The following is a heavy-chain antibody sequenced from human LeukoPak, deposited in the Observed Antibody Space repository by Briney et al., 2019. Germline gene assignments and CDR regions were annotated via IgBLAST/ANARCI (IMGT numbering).Heavy chain of an antibody. CDR3: AKALGGYDFDY. CDR1: GFTFSSYW. V-gene: IGHV3-23*01. J-gene: IGHJ4*02. CDR2: LSGSGGST. Sequence: GGSLRLSCAASGFTFSSYWMHWVRQAPGKGLVWVSSLSGSGGSTYYADSVKGRFTISRDNSKNTLFLHMNSLRAEDTAVYYCAKALGGYDFDYWGQGTLVTVSS. D-gene: IGHD3-16*01.